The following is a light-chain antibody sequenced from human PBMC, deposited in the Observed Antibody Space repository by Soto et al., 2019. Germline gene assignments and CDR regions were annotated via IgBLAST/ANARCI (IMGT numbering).Light chain of an antibody. CDR3: TSYSITSALEV. CDR2: DVS. V-gene: IGLV2-14*03. J-gene: IGLJ2*01. CDR1: KDDIGDYNL. Sequence: QSALTQPASVSGSPGQSITISCTGTKDDIGDYNLISWYQQHPGKAPKLIIFDVSDRPTGVSDRFSASKSGNTASLTISGLQAEDEGDYYCTSYSITSALEVFGGGTKVTVL.